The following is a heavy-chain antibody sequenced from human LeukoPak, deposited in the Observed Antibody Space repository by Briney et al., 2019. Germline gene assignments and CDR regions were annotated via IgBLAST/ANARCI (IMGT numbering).Heavy chain of an antibody. J-gene: IGHJ5*02. D-gene: IGHD3-22*01. Sequence: SETLSLTCTVSGGSISSYYWSRIRQPPGKGLEWIGYIYYSGSTNYNPSLKSRVTISVDTSKNQFSLKLSSVTAADTAVYYCARGGGYDSSGYLTWGQGTLVTVSS. CDR1: GGSISSYY. CDR2: IYYSGST. CDR3: ARGGGYDSSGYLT. V-gene: IGHV4-59*12.